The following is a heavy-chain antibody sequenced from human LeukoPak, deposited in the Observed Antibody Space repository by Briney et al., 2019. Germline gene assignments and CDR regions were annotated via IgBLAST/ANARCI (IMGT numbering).Heavy chain of an antibody. V-gene: IGHV3-74*01. J-gene: IGHJ4*02. D-gene: IGHD6-13*01. CDR2: NNSDGSTT. CDR3: ARKAGTAAAGNYFDY. Sequence: GSPRPFCGASGLTFSSLWKHWGRPIPGEGRVWGLRNNSDGSTTTYADSVKGRFTISRDNAKNTLYLQMNSLRAEDTAVYYCARKAGTAAAGNYFDYWGQGTLVTVSS. CDR1: GLTFSSLW.